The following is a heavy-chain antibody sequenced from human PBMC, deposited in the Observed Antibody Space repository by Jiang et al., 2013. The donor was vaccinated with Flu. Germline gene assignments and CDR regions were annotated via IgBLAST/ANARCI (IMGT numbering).Heavy chain of an antibody. D-gene: IGHD1-14*01. CDR2: IIPLFGTA. CDR1: GGTFSSYP. V-gene: IGHV1-69*06. J-gene: IGHJ6*02. Sequence: SGAEVKKPGSSVKVSCKASGGTFSSYPIGWVRQAPGQGLEWMGGIIPLFGTANYTQKFQGRVTITADKSTTTAYMELSSLTYDDTATYYCARGSERRTTYLHGLDVWGQGTTVTVSS. CDR3: ARGSERRTTYLHGLDV.